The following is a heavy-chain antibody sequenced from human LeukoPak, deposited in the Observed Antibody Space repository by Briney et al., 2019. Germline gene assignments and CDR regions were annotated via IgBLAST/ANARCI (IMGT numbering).Heavy chain of an antibody. CDR1: GGSFSNYF. V-gene: IGHV4-59*01. CDR3: ASDMGQYYDSSGYYSWYFDL. J-gene: IGHJ2*01. D-gene: IGHD3-22*01. CDR2: MYFSGSGTT. Sequence: PSETLSLTCSVSGGSFSNYFWTWIRQPPGKGLEWVGYMYFSGSGTTYYNPSLRSRVTISLDTSKNQFSLKVNTVTAADTAVYYCASDMGQYYDSSGYYSWYFDLWGRGTLVTVSS.